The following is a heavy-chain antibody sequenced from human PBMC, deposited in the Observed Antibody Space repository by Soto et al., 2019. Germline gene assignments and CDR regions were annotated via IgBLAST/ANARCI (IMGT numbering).Heavy chain of an antibody. CDR3: ARVRGSSWYEVAFDI. CDR1: GFTFSSYA. D-gene: IGHD6-13*01. CDR2: ISYDESNK. Sequence: QVQLVESGGGVVQPGRSLRLSCAASGFTFSSYAMHWVRQAPGKGLEWVAFISYDESNKYYADSVKGRFTISRDNSKNTLYLQMNSLRAEDTAVYYCARVRGSSWYEVAFDIWGQGTMVTVSS. V-gene: IGHV3-30-3*01. J-gene: IGHJ3*02.